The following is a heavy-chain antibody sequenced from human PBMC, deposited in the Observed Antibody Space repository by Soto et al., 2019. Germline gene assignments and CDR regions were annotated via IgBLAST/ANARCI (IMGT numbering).Heavy chain of an antibody. CDR3: VRALHGQYHYFYY. J-gene: IGHJ4*01. Sequence: QVQLVESGGGVVQPGRSLGLSCAASGFTFSHFAMHWVRQAPGKGLEWVAFISNDGVNEYYADSVKGRFAISRDNAKSTLYVKINSLRAEDTAVYYCVRALHGQYHYFYYWGHGTLVTGFS. V-gene: IGHV3-30*09. CDR2: ISNDGVNE. D-gene: IGHD2-15*01. CDR1: GFTFSHFA.